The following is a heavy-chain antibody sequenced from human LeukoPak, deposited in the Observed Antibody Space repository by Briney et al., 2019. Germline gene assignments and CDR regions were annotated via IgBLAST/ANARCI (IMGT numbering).Heavy chain of an antibody. CDR1: GFTFRDYG. Sequence: GSLRLSCAASGFTFRDYGMHWIRQAPGKGLEWVAFIRNDGSNEYYPDSAKGRFTISRDNSRNTLYLQMNSLRDEDTAVYYCAKGGSASHNWFDPWGQGTLVTVSS. CDR2: IRNDGSNE. V-gene: IGHV3-30*02. J-gene: IGHJ5*02. D-gene: IGHD2-15*01. CDR3: AKGGSASHNWFDP.